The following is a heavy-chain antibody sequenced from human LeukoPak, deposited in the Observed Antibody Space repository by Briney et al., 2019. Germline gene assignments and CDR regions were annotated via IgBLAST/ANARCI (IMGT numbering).Heavy chain of an antibody. V-gene: IGHV1-18*01. Sequence: ASVKVSCKASGGTFNSYAISWVRQAPGQGLEWLGWINPDSGGPNYAQKFQGRVTMTTDTSTSTAYMELRSLRSDDTAVYYCARDSSSIGWGYWGQGTLVTVSS. D-gene: IGHD6-6*01. CDR2: INPDSGGP. J-gene: IGHJ4*02. CDR3: ARDSSSIGWGY. CDR1: GGTFNSYA.